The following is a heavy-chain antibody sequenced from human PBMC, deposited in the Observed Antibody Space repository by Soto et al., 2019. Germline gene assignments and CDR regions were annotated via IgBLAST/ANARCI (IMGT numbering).Heavy chain of an antibody. Sequence: QVQLVESGGGVVQSGKSLRLSCAASGFTFNTYVMHWVRQAPGKGLEWVAFVSSAGGSKYYADSVTGRFTISRDNSQNTLHLQMNSLGPEDTAVYYCARGGGYSGYGPLAYWGQGTLVTVSS. J-gene: IGHJ4*02. CDR1: GFTFNTYV. D-gene: IGHD5-12*01. CDR3: ARGGGYSGYGPLAY. CDR2: VSSAGGSK. V-gene: IGHV3-30-3*01.